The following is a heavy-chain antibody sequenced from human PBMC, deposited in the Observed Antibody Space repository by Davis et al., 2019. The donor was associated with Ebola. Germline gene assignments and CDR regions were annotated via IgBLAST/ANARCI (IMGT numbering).Heavy chain of an antibody. D-gene: IGHD2-21*02. Sequence: ASVKVSCKASGYTFTSYGISWVRQAPGQGLEWMGWISAYNGNTNYAQKLQGRVTMTTDTSTSTAYMELRSLRSEDTAVYYCARGPSVATAHYFDFWGQGTLVTVSS. CDR1: GYTFTSYG. J-gene: IGHJ4*02. CDR3: ARGPSVATAHYFDF. CDR2: ISAYNGNT. V-gene: IGHV1-18*01.